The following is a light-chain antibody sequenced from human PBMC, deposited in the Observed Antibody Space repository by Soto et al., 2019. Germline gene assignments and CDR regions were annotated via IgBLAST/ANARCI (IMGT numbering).Light chain of an antibody. V-gene: IGKV3-20*01. J-gene: IGKJ1*01. CDR1: QTISNNW. Sequence: EIVLTQSTGTLSWSPGERATLSCRASQTISNNWLAWYRQNPGQAPRLLIYDASSRATGIPDRFSGSGSGTDFTLTISRLEPEDFAVYYCQQYCSSESTFGQGTKVDI. CDR3: QQYCSSEST. CDR2: DAS.